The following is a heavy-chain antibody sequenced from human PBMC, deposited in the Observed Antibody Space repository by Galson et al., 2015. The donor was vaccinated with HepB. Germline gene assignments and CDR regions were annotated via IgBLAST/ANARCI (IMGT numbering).Heavy chain of an antibody. V-gene: IGHV1-18*01. CDR2: ISAYNGNT. CDR3: ARDGDYNHDAFDI. J-gene: IGHJ3*02. D-gene: IGHD4-17*01. Sequence: SVKVSCKASGGTFSSYAISWVRQAPGQGLEWMGWISAYNGNTNYAQKLQDRVTMTTDTSTSTAYMELRSLRSDDTAVYYCARDGDYNHDAFDIWGQGTMVTVSS. CDR1: GGTFSSYA.